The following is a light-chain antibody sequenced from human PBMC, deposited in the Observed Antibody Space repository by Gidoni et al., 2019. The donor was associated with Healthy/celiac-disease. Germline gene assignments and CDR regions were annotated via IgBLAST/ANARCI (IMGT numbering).Light chain of an antibody. CDR3: SLYTSSSTYV. V-gene: IGLV2-18*01. J-gene: IGLJ1*01. CDR1: SSDVGSYNR. Sequence: QSALTQPPSVSGSPGQSVTISCTGTSSDVGSYNRVSWYQQPPGTATKLRISEVSNRPSGVPDRFSGSKSGNTASLTISGLQAKDEADYYCSLYTSSSTYVFGTGTKVTVL. CDR2: EVS.